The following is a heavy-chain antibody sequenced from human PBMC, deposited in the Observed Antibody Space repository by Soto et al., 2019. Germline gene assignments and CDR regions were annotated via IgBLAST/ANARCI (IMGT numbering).Heavy chain of an antibody. J-gene: IGHJ4*02. CDR2: IKQDGSEK. V-gene: IGHV3-7*01. Sequence: GGSLRLSCAASGFTFSSYWMSWVRQAPGKGLEWVANIKQDGSEKYYVDSVKGRSTISGDNAKNSLYLQMNSLRAEDTAVYYCARDETYYYGSGPVGGQGTLVTVSS. D-gene: IGHD3-10*01. CDR3: ARDETYYYGSGPV. CDR1: GFTFSSYW.